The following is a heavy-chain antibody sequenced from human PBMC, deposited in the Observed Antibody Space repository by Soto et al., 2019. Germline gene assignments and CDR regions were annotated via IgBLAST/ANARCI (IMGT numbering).Heavy chain of an antibody. CDR1: GFNFNTYA. CDR2: ISGGGGSI. Sequence: PGGSLRLSCAASGFNFNTYAMSWVRQAPGKGLEWVSGISGGGGSIHYVDSVKGRFTISRDNSKNTLYLQMSSLRGEDTAVYYCAKGKSSNYVSHAFDVWGQGTMVTVS. J-gene: IGHJ3*01. CDR3: AKGKSSNYVSHAFDV. D-gene: IGHD3-10*02. V-gene: IGHV3-23*01.